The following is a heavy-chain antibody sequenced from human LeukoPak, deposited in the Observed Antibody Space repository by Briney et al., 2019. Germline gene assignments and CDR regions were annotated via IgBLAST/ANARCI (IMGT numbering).Heavy chain of an antibody. CDR2: IWYDGSNK. Sequence: GRPLRLSCAASGFTFSSYGMHWVRQAPGKGLEWVAVIWYDGSNKYYADSVKGRFTISRDNSKNTLYLQMNSLRAEDTAVYYCAKDTYYDSSGYLDYWGQGTLVTVSS. CDR3: AKDTYYDSSGYLDY. CDR1: GFTFSSYG. V-gene: IGHV3-33*06. J-gene: IGHJ4*02. D-gene: IGHD3-22*01.